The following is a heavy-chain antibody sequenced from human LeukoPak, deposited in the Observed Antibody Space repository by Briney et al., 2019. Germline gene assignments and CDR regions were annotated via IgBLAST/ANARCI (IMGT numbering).Heavy chain of an antibody. CDR1: GFTFSSYA. V-gene: IGHV3-30*04. CDR3: ASSKSVRAFDI. CDR2: ISYDGSNK. D-gene: IGHD2-2*01. J-gene: IGHJ3*02. Sequence: GGSLRLSCAASGFTFSSYAMHWVRQAPGKGLEWVAAISYDGSNKYYADSVKGRFTISRDNSKNTLYLQMNSLRAEDTAVYYCASSKSVRAFDIWGQGTMVTVSS.